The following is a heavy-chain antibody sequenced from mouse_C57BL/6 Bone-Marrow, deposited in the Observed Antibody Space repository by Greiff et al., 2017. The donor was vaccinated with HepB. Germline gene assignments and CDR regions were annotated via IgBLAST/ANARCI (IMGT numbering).Heavy chain of an antibody. D-gene: IGHD2-4*01. J-gene: IGHJ2*01. CDR1: GFTFSSYA. CDR2: ISDGGSYT. V-gene: IGHV5-4*01. CDR3: ARDRPSIYYDYGPHYFDY. Sequence: EVQVVESGGGLVKPGGSLKLSCAASGFTFSSYAMSWVRQTPEKRLEWVATISDGGSYTYYPDNVKGRFTISRDNAKNNLYLQMSHLKSEDTAMYYCARDRPSIYYDYGPHYFDYWGQGTTRTVSS.